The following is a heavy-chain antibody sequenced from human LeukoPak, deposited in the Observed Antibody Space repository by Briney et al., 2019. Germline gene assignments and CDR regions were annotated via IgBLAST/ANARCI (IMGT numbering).Heavy chain of an antibody. CDR1: GYSFTNYW. CDR2: IYISDSDT. Sequence: GESLKISCKGSGYSFTNYWIGWVHQMPGKGLEWMGVIYISDSDTRYSPSFQGRVTISADKSISTAYLQWSSLKASDTAMYYCARQRVRYFDWAKHYYFDYWGQGTLVTVSS. V-gene: IGHV5-51*07. J-gene: IGHJ4*02. D-gene: IGHD3-9*01. CDR3: ARQRVRYFDWAKHYYFDY.